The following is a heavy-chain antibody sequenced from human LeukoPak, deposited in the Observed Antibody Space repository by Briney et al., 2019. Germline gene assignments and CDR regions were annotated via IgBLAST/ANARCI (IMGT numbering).Heavy chain of an antibody. CDR1: GCSFTSYW. CDR3: ARHPLGIAAAGTGFDY. Sequence: GESLKISCKGSGCSFTSYWIGWVRQMPGKGLEWMGIIYPGDSDTRYSPSFQGQVTISADKSISTAYLQWSSLKASDTAMYYCARHPLGIAAAGTGFDYWGQGTLVTVSS. D-gene: IGHD6-13*01. CDR2: IYPGDSDT. V-gene: IGHV5-51*01. J-gene: IGHJ4*02.